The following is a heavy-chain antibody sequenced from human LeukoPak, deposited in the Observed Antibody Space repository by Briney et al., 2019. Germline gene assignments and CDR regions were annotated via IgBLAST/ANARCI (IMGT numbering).Heavy chain of an antibody. Sequence: GGSLRLSCAASGFTFDDYAMHWVRQAPGKGLEWVSGISWNSGSIGYADSVKGRFTISRDNAKNSLYLQMNSLRAEDTALYYCAKAGPYYGDYNHYFDYWGQGTLVTVSS. CDR3: AKAGPYYGDYNHYFDY. D-gene: IGHD4-17*01. J-gene: IGHJ4*02. V-gene: IGHV3-9*01. CDR2: ISWNSGSI. CDR1: GFTFDDYA.